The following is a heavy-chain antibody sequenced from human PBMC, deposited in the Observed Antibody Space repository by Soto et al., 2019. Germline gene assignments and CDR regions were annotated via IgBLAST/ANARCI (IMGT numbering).Heavy chain of an antibody. CDR2: IKSKTDGGTT. V-gene: IGHV3-15*01. Sequence: GGSLRLSCAASGFTFSNAWMSWVRQAPGKGLEWVGRIKSKTDGGTTDYAAPVKGRFTISRDDSKNTLYLQMNSLKTEDTAVYYCTTAPVPLGSAVAGIYYYYGMDVWGQGTTVTVSS. D-gene: IGHD6-19*01. CDR3: TTAPVPLGSAVAGIYYYYGMDV. CDR1: GFTFSNAW. J-gene: IGHJ6*02.